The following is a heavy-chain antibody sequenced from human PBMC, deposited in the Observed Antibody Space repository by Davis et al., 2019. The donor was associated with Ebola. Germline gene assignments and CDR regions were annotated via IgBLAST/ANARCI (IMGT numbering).Heavy chain of an antibody. CDR3: ARTRGAYCSGGSCYPYGDNFDY. J-gene: IGHJ4*02. V-gene: IGHV4-31*03. Sequence: PSETLSLTCTVSGGSISSGGYYWSWIRQHPGKGLEWIGYIYYSGSTYYNPSLKSRVTISVDTSKNQFSLKLSSVTAADTAVYYCARTRGAYCSGGSCYPYGDNFDYWGQGTLVTVSS. D-gene: IGHD2-15*01. CDR1: GGSISSGGYY. CDR2: IYYSGST.